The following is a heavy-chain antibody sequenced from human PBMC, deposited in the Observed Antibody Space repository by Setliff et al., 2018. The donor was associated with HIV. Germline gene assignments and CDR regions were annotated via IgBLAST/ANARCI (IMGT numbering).Heavy chain of an antibody. Sequence: SETLSLTCSVSGASIRGHYWSWIRQSPGKGLEWIGNIYYSGSTYYSPSLKSRITISVDTSKNQFSLKLSSVTAADTAVYYCARHYQHSWVGVDYYFMDVWGKGSTVTVSS. CDR1: GASIRGHY. CDR3: ARHYQHSWVGVDYYFMDV. CDR2: IYYSGST. J-gene: IGHJ6*03. D-gene: IGHD1-26*01. V-gene: IGHV4-59*08.